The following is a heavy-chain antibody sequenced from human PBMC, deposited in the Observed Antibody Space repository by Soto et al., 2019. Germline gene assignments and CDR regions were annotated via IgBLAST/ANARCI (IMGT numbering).Heavy chain of an antibody. CDR1: GFTFSSYA. Sequence: GGSLRLSCAASGFTFSSYAMSWVRQAPGKGLEWVSAISGSGGSTYYADSVKGRFTISRDNSKNTLYLQMNSLRAEDTAVYYCAIFGVAVNGMDVWGQGTTVTVSS. D-gene: IGHD3-3*01. J-gene: IGHJ6*02. CDR2: ISGSGGST. V-gene: IGHV3-23*01. CDR3: AIFGVAVNGMDV.